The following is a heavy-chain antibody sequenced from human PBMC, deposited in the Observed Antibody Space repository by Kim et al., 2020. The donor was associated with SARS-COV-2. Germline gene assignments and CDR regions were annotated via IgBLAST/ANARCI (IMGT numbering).Heavy chain of an antibody. J-gene: IGHJ4*02. D-gene: IGHD5-12*01. CDR3: ARYSGYVY. CDR2: SGST. V-gene: IGHV4-31*02. Sequence: SGSTYYNPSLKSRVTISVDTSKNQFSLKLSSVTAADTAVYYCARYSGYVYWGQGTLVTVSS.